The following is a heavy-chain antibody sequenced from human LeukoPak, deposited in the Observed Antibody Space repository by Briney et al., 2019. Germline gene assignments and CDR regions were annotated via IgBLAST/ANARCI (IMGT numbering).Heavy chain of an antibody. CDR3: ARADYYDSSGYYSGRRAFDY. D-gene: IGHD3-22*01. CDR2: LYHSGST. J-gene: IGHJ4*02. CDR1: GYSISSGYY. V-gene: IGHV4-38-2*02. Sequence: SETLSLTCTVSGYSISSGYYWGWIRQPPGKGLEWIGSLYHSGSTYYNPSLKSRVTISVDTSKNQFSLKLSSVTAADTAVYYCARADYYDSSGYYSGRRAFDYWGQGTLVTVSS.